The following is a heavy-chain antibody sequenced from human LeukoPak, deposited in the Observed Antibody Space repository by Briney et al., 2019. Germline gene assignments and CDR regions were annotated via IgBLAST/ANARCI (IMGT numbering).Heavy chain of an antibody. J-gene: IGHJ6*03. D-gene: IGHD3-3*01. V-gene: IGHV4-34*01. Sequence: SETLSLTCTVSGGSITNYYWSWIRQPPGKGLEWIGEINHSGSTNYNPSLKSRVTISVDTSKNQFSLKLNSVTAADTAVYYCARGIPVYGVIMIYYSYYMDVWGKGTTVTVSS. CDR1: GGSITNYY. CDR3: ARGIPVYGVIMIYYSYYMDV. CDR2: INHSGST.